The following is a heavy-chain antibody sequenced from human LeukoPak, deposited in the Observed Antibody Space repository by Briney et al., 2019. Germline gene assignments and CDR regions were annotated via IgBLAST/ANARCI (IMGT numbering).Heavy chain of an antibody. CDR1: GGSISSGDYY. D-gene: IGHD3-22*01. CDR3: ARRDSRWFDP. Sequence: SQTLSLTCTVSGGSISSGDYYWSRIRQPPGKGLEWIGYIYYSGSTYYNPSLKSRVTISVDTSKNQFSLKLSPVTAADTAVYYCARRDSRWFDPWGQGTLVTVSS. CDR2: IYYSGST. J-gene: IGHJ5*02. V-gene: IGHV4-30-4*01.